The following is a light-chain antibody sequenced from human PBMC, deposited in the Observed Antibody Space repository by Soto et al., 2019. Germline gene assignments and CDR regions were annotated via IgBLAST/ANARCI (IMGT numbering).Light chain of an antibody. Sequence: QSVLTQTPSVSGAPGQTVTISCTGTTSNVHWYQQLPGTAPKLLIFDNTNRPSGVPDRFSGSKSDTSASLAITGLQAEDEADYYCQSYDTSLGDWVFGGGTKLTVL. V-gene: IGLV1-40*01. CDR1: TSN. CDR3: QSYDTSLGDWV. J-gene: IGLJ3*02. CDR2: DNT.